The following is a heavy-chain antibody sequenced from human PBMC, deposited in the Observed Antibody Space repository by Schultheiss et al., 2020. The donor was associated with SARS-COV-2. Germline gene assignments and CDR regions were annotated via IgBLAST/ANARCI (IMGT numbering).Heavy chain of an antibody. CDR3: ARDGGFGESQSNWFDP. CDR1: GGSFSGYY. V-gene: IGHV4-59*12. D-gene: IGHD3-10*01. Sequence: SETLSLTCAVYGGSFSGYYWSWIRQPPGKGLEWIGYIYYSGSTNYNPSLKSRVTISVDTSKNQFSLKLSSVTAADTAVYYCARDGGFGESQSNWFDPWGQGTLVTVSS. J-gene: IGHJ5*02. CDR2: IYYSGST.